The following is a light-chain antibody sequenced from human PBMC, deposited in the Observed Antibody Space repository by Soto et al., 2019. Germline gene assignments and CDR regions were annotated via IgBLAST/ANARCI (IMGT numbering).Light chain of an antibody. V-gene: IGLV2-23*01. CDR2: EGS. Sequence: QSVLTRPASVSGSAGQSITISCTGTSSDVGSYNLVSWYQQHPGKAPKLMIYEGSKRPSGVSNRFSGSKSGNTASLTISGLQAEDEADYYCCSYAGSSTSYVFGTGTKVT. CDR3: CSYAGSSTSYV. J-gene: IGLJ1*01. CDR1: SSDVGSYNL.